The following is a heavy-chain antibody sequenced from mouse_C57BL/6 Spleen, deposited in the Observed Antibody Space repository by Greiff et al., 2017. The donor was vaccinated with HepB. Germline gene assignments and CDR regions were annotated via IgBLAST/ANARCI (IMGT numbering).Heavy chain of an antibody. CDR3: AKDSNYEGNAMDY. CDR1: GYSITSGYY. Sequence: EVHLVESGPGLVKPSQSLSLTCSVTGYSITSGYYWNWIRQFPGNKLEWMGYISYDGSNNYNPSLKNRISITRDTSKNQFFLKLNSVTTEDAATYYCAKDSNYEGNAMDYWGQGTSVTVSS. J-gene: IGHJ4*01. CDR2: ISYDGSN. D-gene: IGHD2-5*01. V-gene: IGHV3-6*01.